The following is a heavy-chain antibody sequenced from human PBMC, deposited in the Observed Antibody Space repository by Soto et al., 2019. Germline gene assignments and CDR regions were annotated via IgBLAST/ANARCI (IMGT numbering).Heavy chain of an antibody. D-gene: IGHD3-10*01. CDR2: IWYDGSKE. J-gene: IGHJ5*02. Sequence: VQLVESGGGLVQPGGSLRLSCAASGFTFSSYDMHWVRQATGQGLEWGAVIWYDGSKEYYADSVKGRFTISRDNSKNTLYLQMNSLRVEDTAMYYCARGSRGSGSYYGGPSWFDPWGQGTLVTVSS. CDR1: GFTFSSYD. CDR3: ARGSRGSGSYYGGPSWFDP. V-gene: IGHV3-33*08.